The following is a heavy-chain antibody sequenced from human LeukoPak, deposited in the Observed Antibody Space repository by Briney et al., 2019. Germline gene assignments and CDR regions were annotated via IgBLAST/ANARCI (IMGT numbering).Heavy chain of an antibody. CDR2: IYYSGST. V-gene: IGHV4-59*08. CDR3: ARHAELLYYYDSSGYYDY. D-gene: IGHD3-22*01. J-gene: IGHJ4*02. Sequence: SETLSLTCTVSGGSISSYYWSWIQQPPGKGLEWIGYIYYSGSTNYNPSLKSRVTISVDTSKNQFSLKLSSVTAADTAVYYCARHAELLYYYDSSGYYDYWGQGTLVTVSS. CDR1: GGSISSYY.